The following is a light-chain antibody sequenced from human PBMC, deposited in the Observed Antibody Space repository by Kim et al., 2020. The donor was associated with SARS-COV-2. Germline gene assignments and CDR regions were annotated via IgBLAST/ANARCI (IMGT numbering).Light chain of an antibody. CDR2: GKN. CDR1: SLRSYY. CDR3: NPRDSSGNHLGV. J-gene: IGLJ2*01. V-gene: IGLV3-19*01. Sequence: LRQTVRITCQGDSLRSYYASCYQQKPGQAPVLVIYGKNNRPSGIPDRFSGSSSGNTASLTITGAQAEDEAAYYCNPRDSSGNHLGVFGGGTQLTVL.